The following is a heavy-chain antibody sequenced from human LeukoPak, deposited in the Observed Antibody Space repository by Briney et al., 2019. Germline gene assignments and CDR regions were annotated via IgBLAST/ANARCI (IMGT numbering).Heavy chain of an antibody. V-gene: IGHV3-23*01. CDR1: GFTFSSYA. CDR2: ISGSGGST. J-gene: IGHJ4*02. D-gene: IGHD2-2*01. Sequence: GGSLRLSCAASGFTFSSYAMSWVRQAPGKGLEWVSAISGSGGSTYYADSVKGRFTISRDNSKNTLYLQMNSLRAEDTAVYYCARSLIVVVPAAGGDFDSWGQGTLVTVSS. CDR3: ARSLIVVVPAAGGDFDS.